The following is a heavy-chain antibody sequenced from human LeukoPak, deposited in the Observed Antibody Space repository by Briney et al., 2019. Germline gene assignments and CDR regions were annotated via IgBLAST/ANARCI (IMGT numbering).Heavy chain of an antibody. D-gene: IGHD3-3*01. CDR2: IYHSGST. V-gene: IGHV4-38-2*02. Sequence: SETLSLTCTVSGYSISSGYYWGWIRQPPGKGLEWIGSIYHSGSTYYNPSLKSRVTISVDTSKNQFSLKLSSVTAADTAVYYCARLPRGDFWSGYRRYYYMDVWGKGTTVTVSS. CDR3: ARLPRGDFWSGYRRYYYMDV. J-gene: IGHJ6*03. CDR1: GYSISSGYY.